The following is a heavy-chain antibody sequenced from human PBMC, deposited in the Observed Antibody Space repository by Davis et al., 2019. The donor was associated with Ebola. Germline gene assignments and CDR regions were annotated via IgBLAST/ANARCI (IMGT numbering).Heavy chain of an antibody. Sequence: GSLRLSCTVSGGSISSYYWSWIRQPPGKGLEWIGYIYYSGSTNYNPYLKSRVTISVDTSKNQFSLKLSSMTAADTAVYYCARGRDFWNYWGQGTLVTVSS. J-gene: IGHJ4*02. D-gene: IGHD3-3*01. CDR2: IYYSGST. V-gene: IGHV4-59*12. CDR3: ARGRDFWNY. CDR1: GGSISSYY.